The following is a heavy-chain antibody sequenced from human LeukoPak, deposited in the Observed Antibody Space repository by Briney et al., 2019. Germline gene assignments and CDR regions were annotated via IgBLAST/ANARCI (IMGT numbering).Heavy chain of an antibody. D-gene: IGHD1-26*01. CDR3: AKLVGATTY. V-gene: IGHV3-23*01. Sequence: GGSLRLSCAASGFTFSSYVMSWVRQAPGKGLEWVSVVSGTGDSTYYADSVKGRFTISRDNSKNTLYLQMNSLRAEDTAVYYCAKLVGATTYWGQGTLVTVSS. J-gene: IGHJ4*02. CDR2: VSGTGDST. CDR1: GFTFSSYV.